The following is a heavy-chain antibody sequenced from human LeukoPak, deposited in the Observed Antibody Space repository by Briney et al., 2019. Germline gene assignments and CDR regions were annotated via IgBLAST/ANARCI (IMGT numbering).Heavy chain of an antibody. D-gene: IGHD1-7*01. Sequence: SETLSLTCAVYGGSFSGYYWSWIRQPPGKGLEWIGEINHSGSTYYNPSLKSRVTISVDTSKNQFSLKLSSVTAADTAVYYCARGRLTGTSSYNWFDPWGQGTLVTVSS. V-gene: IGHV4-34*09. CDR3: ARGRLTGTSSYNWFDP. J-gene: IGHJ5*02. CDR2: INHSGST. CDR1: GGSFSGYY.